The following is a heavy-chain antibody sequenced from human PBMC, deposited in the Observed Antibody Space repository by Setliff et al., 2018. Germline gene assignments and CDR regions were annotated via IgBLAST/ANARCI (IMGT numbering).Heavy chain of an antibody. Sequence: PGGSLRLSCAASGFTFSSYSMNWVRQAPGKGLEWVSSISSSSSYIYYADSVKGRSTISRDNSKNTLYLQMNSLRTEDTGVYYCARDKYSTRWFEFNWFDPWGQGTLVTVSS. D-gene: IGHD6-13*01. V-gene: IGHV3-21*01. J-gene: IGHJ5*02. CDR1: GFTFSSYS. CDR3: ARDKYSTRWFEFNWFDP. CDR2: ISSSSSYI.